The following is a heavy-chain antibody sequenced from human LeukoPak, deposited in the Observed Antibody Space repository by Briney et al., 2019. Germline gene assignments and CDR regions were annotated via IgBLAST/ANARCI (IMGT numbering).Heavy chain of an antibody. CDR2: IYHSGST. J-gene: IGHJ4*02. V-gene: IGHV4-38-2*02. CDR3: ARDGPMVRGVIIRGSDY. CDR1: GYSNSSGYY. D-gene: IGHD3-10*01. Sequence: PSETLSLTGTVSGYSNSSGYYWGWIRQPPGKGLEWIGSIYHSGSTYYNPSLKSRVTISVDPSKNQFSLKLSSVTAADTAVYYCARDGPMVRGVIIRGSDYWGQGTLVTVSS.